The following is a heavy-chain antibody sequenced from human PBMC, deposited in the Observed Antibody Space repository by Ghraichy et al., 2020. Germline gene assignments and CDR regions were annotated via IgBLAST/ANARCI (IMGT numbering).Heavy chain of an antibody. CDR2: INPNSGGT. J-gene: IGHJ6*02. D-gene: IGHD3-22*01. CDR1: GYTFTGYY. V-gene: IGHV1-2*04. Sequence: ASVKVSCKASGYTFTGYYMHWVRQAPGQGLEWMGWINPNSGGTNYAQKFQGWVTMTRDTSISTAYMELSRLRSDDTAVYYCARDLEGNYYDSSGYYSSYYYGMDVWGQGTTVTVSS. CDR3: ARDLEGNYYDSSGYYSSYYYGMDV.